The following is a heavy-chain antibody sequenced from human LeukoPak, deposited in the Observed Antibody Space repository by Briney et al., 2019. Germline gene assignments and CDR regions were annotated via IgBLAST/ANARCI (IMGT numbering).Heavy chain of an antibody. CDR2: IYYSGST. J-gene: IGHJ5*02. D-gene: IGHD3-10*01. Sequence: PSETLSLTCTVSGGSISSYYWSWIRQPPGKGLEWIGYIYYSGSTNYNPSLKSRVTISVDTSKNQFSLKLSSVTAADTAVYYCARDGPLRPSDPWGQGTLVTVSS. CDR1: GGSISSYY. V-gene: IGHV4-59*01. CDR3: ARDGPLRPSDP.